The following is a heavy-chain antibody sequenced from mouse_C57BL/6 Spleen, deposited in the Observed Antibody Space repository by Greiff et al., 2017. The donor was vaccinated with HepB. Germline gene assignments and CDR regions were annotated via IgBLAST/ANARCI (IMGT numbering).Heavy chain of an antibody. V-gene: IGHV1-78*01. D-gene: IGHD2-4*01. CDR2: IYPRDGST. Sequence: QVQLQQSDAELVKPGASVKISCKVSGYTFTDHTIHWMKQRPEQGLEWIGYIYPRDGSTKYNEKFKGKATLTADKSSSTAYMQLNSLTSEDSAVYFCAREGDYDYDPAWFAYWGQGTLVTVSA. J-gene: IGHJ3*01. CDR3: AREGDYDYDPAWFAY. CDR1: GYTFTDHT.